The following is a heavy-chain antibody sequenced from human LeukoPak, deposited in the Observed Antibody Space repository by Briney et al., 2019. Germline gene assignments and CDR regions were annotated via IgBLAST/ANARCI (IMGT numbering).Heavy chain of an antibody. J-gene: IGHJ6*03. CDR3: ARRYQYYYMDV. D-gene: IGHD3-9*01. CDR1: GGSISTHY. Sequence: SETLSLTCTVSGGSISTHYWTWIRQPPGKGLEWIGYIYYSGSTYYNPSLKSRVTISVDTSKNQFSLKLSSVTAADTAVYYCARRYQYYYMDVWGKGTTVTVSS. CDR2: IYYSGST. V-gene: IGHV4-59*06.